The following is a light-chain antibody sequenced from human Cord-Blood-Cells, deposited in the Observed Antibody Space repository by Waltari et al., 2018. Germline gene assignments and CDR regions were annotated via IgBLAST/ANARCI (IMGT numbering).Light chain of an antibody. Sequence: EIVMTQSPATLYVSPGERATLSCRASQSVSSNLAWYQQKPGQAPRLLIYGASTRATGIPARFSGSGSGTEFTLTISSLQSEDFAVYCCQQYNNWPPITFGGGTKVEIK. J-gene: IGKJ4*01. V-gene: IGKV3D-15*01. CDR2: GAS. CDR1: QSVSSN. CDR3: QQYNNWPPIT.